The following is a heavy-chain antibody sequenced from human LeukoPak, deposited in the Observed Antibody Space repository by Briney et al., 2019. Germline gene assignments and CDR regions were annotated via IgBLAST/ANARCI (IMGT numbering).Heavy chain of an antibody. Sequence: SETLSLTCAVYGGSFSGYSWNWIRQPPGKGLEWIGEINHSGSTNYNPSLKSRVTISVDTSKNQFSLKLSSVTAADTAVYYCARLRGLYCSGGSCRRFDPWGQGTLVTVSS. CDR1: GGSFSGYS. J-gene: IGHJ5*02. CDR2: INHSGST. D-gene: IGHD2-15*01. CDR3: ARLRGLYCSGGSCRRFDP. V-gene: IGHV4-34*01.